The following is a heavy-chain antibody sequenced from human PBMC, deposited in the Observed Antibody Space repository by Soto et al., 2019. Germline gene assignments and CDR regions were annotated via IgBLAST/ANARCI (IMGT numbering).Heavy chain of an antibody. CDR1: GGTFSSYT. CDR3: AGDLGPLYSGSYHDY. D-gene: IGHD1-26*01. V-gene: IGHV1-69*08. CDR2: IIPILGIA. J-gene: IGHJ4*02. Sequence: QVQLVQSGAEVKKPGSSVKVSCKASGGTFSSYTISWVRQAPGQGLEWMGRIIPILGIANYAQKFQGRVTITADKSTSTAYMELSSLRSEATAVYYCAGDLGPLYSGSYHDYWGQGTLVTVSS.